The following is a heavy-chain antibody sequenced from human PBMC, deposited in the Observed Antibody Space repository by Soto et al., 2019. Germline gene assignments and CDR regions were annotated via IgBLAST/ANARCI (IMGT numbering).Heavy chain of an antibody. CDR3: ASQLISSSGFYYYYGMDV. D-gene: IGHD6-6*01. J-gene: IGHJ6*02. CDR1: GYSFTSYW. V-gene: IGHV5-10-1*01. CDR2: IDPSDSYT. Sequence: GESLKISCKGSGYSFTSYWISWVRQMPGKGLEWMGRIDPSDSYTNYSPSFQGHVTISADNSISTAYLQWSSLKASDTAMYYCASQLISSSGFYYYYGMDVWGQGTTVTVSS.